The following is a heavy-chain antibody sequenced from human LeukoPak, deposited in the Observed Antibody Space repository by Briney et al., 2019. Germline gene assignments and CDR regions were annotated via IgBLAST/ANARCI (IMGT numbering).Heavy chain of an antibody. J-gene: IGHJ6*03. V-gene: IGHV1-69*05. CDR2: IIPIFGTA. CDR1: GGTFSSYA. D-gene: IGHD6-6*01. CDR3: ASLKYSGSSHPYYYYMDV. Sequence: SVKVSCKASGGTFSSYAISWVRQAPGQGLEWMGGIIPIFGTANYAQKFQGRVTITTDESTSTAYMELSSLRSEDTAVYYCASLKYSGSSHPYYYYMDVWGKGTTVTVSS.